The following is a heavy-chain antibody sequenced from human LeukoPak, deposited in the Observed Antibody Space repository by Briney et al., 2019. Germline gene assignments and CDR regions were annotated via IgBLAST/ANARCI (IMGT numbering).Heavy chain of an antibody. J-gene: IGHJ1*01. CDR2: IYYSGST. CDR1: GGSLSSSSYY. D-gene: IGHD3-22*01. Sequence: PSETLSLTCPVSGGSLSSSSYYWGWIRQPPGKGLEWIGSIYYSGSTYYNPSLKSRVTISVDTSKNQFSLKLSSVTAADTAVYYCARVREGDYYDSSGYYAAEYFQHWGQGTLVTVSS. CDR3: ARVREGDYYDSSGYYAAEYFQH. V-gene: IGHV4-39*07.